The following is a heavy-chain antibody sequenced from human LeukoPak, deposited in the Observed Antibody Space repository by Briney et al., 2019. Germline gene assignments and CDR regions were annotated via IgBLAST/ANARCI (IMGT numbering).Heavy chain of an antibody. CDR3: ARDSMIVVAHGLLDY. CDR1: GFSFRSYA. D-gene: IGHD3-22*01. CDR2: IPHHGRNK. Sequence: PGRSLSLPCSASGFSFRSYAIQWVRQPPGKGREWVALIPHHGRNKNYADSAKDRISITRDNSKNTLNLQMNSLRAGDTAVYYWARDSMIVVAHGLLDYGGQATLVTV. V-gene: IGHV3-30*01. J-gene: IGHJ4*02.